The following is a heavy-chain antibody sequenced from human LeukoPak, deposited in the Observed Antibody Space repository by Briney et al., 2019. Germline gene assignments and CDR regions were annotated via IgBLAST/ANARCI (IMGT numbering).Heavy chain of an antibody. Sequence: GGSLRLSCAASGFTFSSYAMTWVRQAPGKGLEWVSAISGSGGSTYYADSVKGRFTISRDNSKNTLYLQMNSLRAEDTAVYYCAKSYYDFWSGLDYWGQGTLVTVSS. D-gene: IGHD3-3*01. CDR3: AKSYYDFWSGLDY. CDR1: GFTFSSYA. J-gene: IGHJ4*02. CDR2: ISGSGGST. V-gene: IGHV3-23*01.